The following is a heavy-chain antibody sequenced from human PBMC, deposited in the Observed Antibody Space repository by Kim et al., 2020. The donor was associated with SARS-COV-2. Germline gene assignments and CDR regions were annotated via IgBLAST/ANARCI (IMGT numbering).Heavy chain of an antibody. D-gene: IGHD4-17*01. V-gene: IGHV3-11*05. CDR3: ARDLMTTVTTEDYYYYGMDV. J-gene: IGHJ6*02. Sequence: GRLTISRDNSKNSLYLEMNSLRAEDTAVYYCARDLMTTVTTEDYYYYGMDVWGQGTTVTVSS.